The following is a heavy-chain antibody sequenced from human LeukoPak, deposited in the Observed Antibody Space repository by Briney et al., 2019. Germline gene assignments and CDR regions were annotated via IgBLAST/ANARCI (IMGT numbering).Heavy chain of an antibody. CDR2: IYYTGST. Sequence: KSSETLSLTCIVSGGSISSYYWSWIRQPPGKGLEWIGYIYYTGSTNYNPSLKSRVTISVDTSKNQLSLKLRSVTAADTAVYYCARQESGTYLNPLDIWGQGTVVTVSS. CDR3: ARQESGTYLNPLDI. V-gene: IGHV4-59*08. D-gene: IGHD1-26*01. J-gene: IGHJ3*02. CDR1: GGSISSYY.